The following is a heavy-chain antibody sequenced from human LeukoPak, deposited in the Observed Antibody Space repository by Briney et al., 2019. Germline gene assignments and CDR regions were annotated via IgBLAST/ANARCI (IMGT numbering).Heavy chain of an antibody. CDR1: GFTFSSYS. CDR3: ARSNWFAP. Sequence: PGGSLRLSCAASGFTFSSYSMSWVRQSRGKGLEWVSSISSSSSYIYYADSVKGRFTISRDNAKNSLYLQMNRQRAEDTSVYYCARSNWFAPWGQGTLVTVSS. J-gene: IGHJ5*02. CDR2: ISSSSSYI. V-gene: IGHV3-21*01.